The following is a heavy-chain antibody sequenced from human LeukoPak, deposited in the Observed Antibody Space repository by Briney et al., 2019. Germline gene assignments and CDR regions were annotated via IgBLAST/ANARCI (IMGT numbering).Heavy chain of an antibody. CDR2: IRYDGSNK. CDR1: GFTFNTYG. CDR3: ARVKTTVTTFAFDI. Sequence: GGSLRLSCAASGFTFNTYGMHWVRQAPGKGLEWVAFIRYDGSNKYYADSVKGRFTISRDNSKNTLYLQMNSLRAEDTAVYYCARVKTTVTTFAFDIWGQGTMVTVSS. J-gene: IGHJ3*02. V-gene: IGHV3-30*02. D-gene: IGHD4-17*01.